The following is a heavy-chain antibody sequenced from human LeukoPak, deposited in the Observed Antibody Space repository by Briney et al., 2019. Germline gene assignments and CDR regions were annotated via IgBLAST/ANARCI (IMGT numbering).Heavy chain of an antibody. V-gene: IGHV1-18*01. CDR1: GSTFTSYV. CDR3: ARADDIVVVPQPYYFDY. Sequence: GAPVKVSCKASGSTFTSYVISWVRQAPGQGLEWMGWISAYNGNTNYAQKLQGRVTMTTDTSTSTPYMELRSLSSDDTAVYYCARADDIVVVPQPYYFDYWGQGTLVTVSS. CDR2: ISAYNGNT. J-gene: IGHJ4*02. D-gene: IGHD2-2*01.